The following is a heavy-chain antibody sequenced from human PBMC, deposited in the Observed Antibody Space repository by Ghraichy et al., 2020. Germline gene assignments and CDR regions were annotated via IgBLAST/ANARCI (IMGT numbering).Heavy chain of an antibody. J-gene: IGHJ4*02. V-gene: IGHV3-53*01. Sequence: GGSLRLSCAASGFTVSSNYMSWVRQAPGKGLEWVSVIYSGGSTYYADSVKGRFTISRDNSKNTLYLQMNSLRAEDTAVYYCASGNTAVGSLYFDYWGQGTLVTVSS. CDR3: ASGNTAVGSLYFDY. CDR1: GFTVSSNY. D-gene: IGHD5-18*01. CDR2: IYSGGST.